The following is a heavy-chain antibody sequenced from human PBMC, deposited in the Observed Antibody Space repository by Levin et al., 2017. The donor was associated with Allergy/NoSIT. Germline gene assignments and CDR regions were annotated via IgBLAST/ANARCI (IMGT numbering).Heavy chain of an antibody. V-gene: IGHV1-8*01. D-gene: IGHD3-3*01. CDR3: ARAKNDFWSGYYKGPAAGGWFDP. CDR2: MNPNSGNT. J-gene: IGHJ5*02. CDR1: GYTFTSYD. Sequence: ASVKVSCKASGYTFTSYDINWVRQATGQGLEWMGWMNPNSGNTGYAQKFQGRVTMTRNTSISTAYMELSSLRSEDTAVYYCARAKNDFWSGYYKGPAAGGWFDPWGQGTLVTVSS.